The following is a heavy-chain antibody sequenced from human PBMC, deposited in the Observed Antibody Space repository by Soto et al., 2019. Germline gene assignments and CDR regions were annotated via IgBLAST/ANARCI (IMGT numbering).Heavy chain of an antibody. CDR1: GFTFSSYS. Sequence: GSLRLSCAASGFTFSSYSMNWVRQAPGKGLEWVSSISSSSSYIYYADSVKGRFTISRDNAKNSLYLQMNSLRAEDTAVYYCARDDSQWLVPFDPWGQGTLVTVSS. J-gene: IGHJ5*02. D-gene: IGHD6-19*01. CDR3: ARDDSQWLVPFDP. V-gene: IGHV3-21*01. CDR2: ISSSSSYI.